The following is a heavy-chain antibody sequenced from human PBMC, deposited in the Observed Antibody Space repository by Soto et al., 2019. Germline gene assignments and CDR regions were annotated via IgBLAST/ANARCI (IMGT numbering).Heavy chain of an antibody. Sequence: QMQLVQSGAEVKKPGASVKVSCKASGYSFTNYYMHWVRQAPGQGLEWMGIINPSGGTTRYARKFQGRITMTSDTSTSTDYMEVSSLSSEDTAVYYCARDGATMGSYYLDYWGQGTLVTVSS. CDR2: INPSGGTT. V-gene: IGHV1-46*01. CDR1: GYSFTNYY. CDR3: ARDGATMGSYYLDY. J-gene: IGHJ4*02. D-gene: IGHD5-12*01.